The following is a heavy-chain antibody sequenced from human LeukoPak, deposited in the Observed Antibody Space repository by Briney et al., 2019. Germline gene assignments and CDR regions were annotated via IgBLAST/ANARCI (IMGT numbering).Heavy chain of an antibody. V-gene: IGHV4-39*07. CDR2: IYHSGST. CDR3: ARDPSGYYAHFDY. J-gene: IGHJ4*02. CDR1: GGSISSSSYY. D-gene: IGHD3-22*01. Sequence: SETLSLTCTVSGGSISSSSYYWGWIRQPPGKGLEWIGSIYHSGSTYYNPSLKSRVTISVDTSKNQFSLKLSSVTAADTAVYYCARDPSGYYAHFDYWGQGNLVTVSS.